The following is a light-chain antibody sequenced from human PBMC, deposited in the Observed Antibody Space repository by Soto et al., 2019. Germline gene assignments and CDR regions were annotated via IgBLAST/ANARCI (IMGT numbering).Light chain of an antibody. J-gene: IGKJ2*01. CDR1: QDISNY. Sequence: DIQMTQSPSSLSASVGDRVTITCQASQDISNYLNWYQQKPGKAPKLLIYDASNLETGVPSRFSGSGSGTDFTFTISSLQPEDIATYYCQQYVNLPVVTFGQGTKLEIK. CDR3: QQYVNLPVVT. CDR2: DAS. V-gene: IGKV1-33*01.